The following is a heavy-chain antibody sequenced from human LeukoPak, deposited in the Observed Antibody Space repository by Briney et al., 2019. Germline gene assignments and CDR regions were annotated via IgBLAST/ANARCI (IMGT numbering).Heavy chain of an antibody. CDR2: ISYDGSDK. D-gene: IGHD2/OR15-2a*01. Sequence: PGGSLRLSCAASGFTLRSYVMHWVRQAPGKGLEWLAAISYDGSDKYYADSVKGRFIISRDNSKNTLYLQTNSLRTEDTAVYYCAREGQSIYVFDYWGQGTLVTVSS. J-gene: IGHJ4*02. CDR3: AREGQSIYVFDY. V-gene: IGHV3-30*04. CDR1: GFTLRSYV.